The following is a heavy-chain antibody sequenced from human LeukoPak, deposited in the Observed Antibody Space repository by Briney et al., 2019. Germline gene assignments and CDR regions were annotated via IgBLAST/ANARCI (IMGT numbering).Heavy chain of an antibody. CDR3: ARGQPVVVVAATPWFDP. Sequence: SETLSLTCAVYGGSFSGYYWSWIRQPPGKGLEWIGEINHSGSINYNPSLKSRVALSVDTSKNQFSLKLSSVTAADTAVYYCARGQPVVVVAATPWFDPWGQGTLVTVSS. J-gene: IGHJ5*02. V-gene: IGHV4-34*01. CDR1: GGSFSGYY. D-gene: IGHD2-15*01. CDR2: INHSGSI.